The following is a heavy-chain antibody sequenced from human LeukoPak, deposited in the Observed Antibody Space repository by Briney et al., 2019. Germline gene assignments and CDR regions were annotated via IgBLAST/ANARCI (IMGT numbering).Heavy chain of an antibody. Sequence: PGGSLTLSCTTSGLTFSNYWMYWVRQAPGKGLMWVSRIKSDGTGITYTDSVEGRFTISRDNAKNTLYLQMNSLRDEDTAVYYCVRGQTIDYWGQGTLVIVSS. CDR1: GLTFSNYW. V-gene: IGHV3-74*01. J-gene: IGHJ4*02. CDR2: IKSDGTGI. D-gene: IGHD3-3*01. CDR3: VRGQTIDY.